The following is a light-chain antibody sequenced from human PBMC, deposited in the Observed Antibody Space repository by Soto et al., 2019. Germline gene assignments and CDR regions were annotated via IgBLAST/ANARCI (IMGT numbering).Light chain of an antibody. V-gene: IGKV3-11*01. CDR3: QQRSNWPRT. Sequence: EIVLTQSPATLSLSPGERATLSCRASQRVSSYLAWYQQKPGQAPRLLIYDASNRATGIPARFGGSGSGTDFTLTISSLEPEDFAVYYCQQRSNWPRTFGQGTKVDIK. J-gene: IGKJ1*01. CDR1: QRVSSY. CDR2: DAS.